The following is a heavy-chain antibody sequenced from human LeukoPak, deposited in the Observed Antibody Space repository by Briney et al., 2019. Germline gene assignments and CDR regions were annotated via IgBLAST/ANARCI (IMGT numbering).Heavy chain of an antibody. D-gene: IGHD3-10*01. CDR1: GGSISSYY. CDR3: ARERITMVRGVIIGDAFDI. Sequence: SETLSLTCTVSGGSISSYYWSWIRQPPGKGLEWTGYIYYSGSTNYNPSLKSRVTISVDTSKNQFSLKLSSVTAADTAVYYCARERITMVRGVIIGDAFDIWGQGTMVTVSS. V-gene: IGHV4-59*12. J-gene: IGHJ3*02. CDR2: IYYSGST.